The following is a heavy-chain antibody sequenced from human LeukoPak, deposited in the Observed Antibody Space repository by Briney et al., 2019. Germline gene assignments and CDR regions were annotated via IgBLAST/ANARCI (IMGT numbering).Heavy chain of an antibody. CDR2: IYSGGST. Sequence: GGSLRLSCAASGFTVSSNYMSWVRQAPGKGLEWVSVIYSGGSTYYAASVKGRFTISRHNSKNTLYLQMNSLRAEDTAVYYGARLVGATRGAFDIWGQGTMVTVSS. CDR3: ARLVGATRGAFDI. V-gene: IGHV3-53*04. J-gene: IGHJ3*02. CDR1: GFTVSSNY. D-gene: IGHD1-26*01.